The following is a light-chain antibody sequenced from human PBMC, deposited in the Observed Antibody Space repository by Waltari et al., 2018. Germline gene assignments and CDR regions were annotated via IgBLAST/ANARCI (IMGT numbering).Light chain of an antibody. J-gene: IGLJ2*01. CDR2: LNSDGSH. Sequence: LVLTQSPSASASLAASVKRTCTLSSGHSSYAIAWHQHQPGKGPRYLMKLNSDGSHSKGDGIPNRFSGSSSGAERYLTIASHQSEDEADYYCQTWGTGSVVFGGGTKLTVL. CDR1: SGHSSYA. V-gene: IGLV4-69*01. CDR3: QTWGTGSVV.